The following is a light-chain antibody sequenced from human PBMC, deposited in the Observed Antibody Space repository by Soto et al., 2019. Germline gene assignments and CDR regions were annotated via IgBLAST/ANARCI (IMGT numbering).Light chain of an antibody. CDR3: QQYNNWPPYT. Sequence: IVMTQSPVTLSVSPCDRATLSCSSSQRVSSNVAWYQQKPGQAPRLLIYGASTRATGIPARFSGSGSETEFTLTISSLQSEDFAVYYCQQYNNWPPYTFGQGTKVDIK. CDR1: QRVSSN. CDR2: GAS. J-gene: IGKJ2*01. V-gene: IGKV3-15*01.